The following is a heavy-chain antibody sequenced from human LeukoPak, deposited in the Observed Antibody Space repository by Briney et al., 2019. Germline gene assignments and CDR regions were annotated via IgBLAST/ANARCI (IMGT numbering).Heavy chain of an antibody. J-gene: IGHJ5*02. Sequence: SETLSLTCTVSGGSISSGNYYWSWLRQPPGKGLEWIGYIFYTGSTYYSPSLKSRVTISVDTFKNQFSLKLSSVTAADTAVYYCARKYPDHWFDPWGQGTLVTVSS. CDR2: IFYTGST. CDR3: ARKYPDHWFDP. D-gene: IGHD6-6*01. CDR1: GGSISSGNYY. V-gene: IGHV4-30-4*01.